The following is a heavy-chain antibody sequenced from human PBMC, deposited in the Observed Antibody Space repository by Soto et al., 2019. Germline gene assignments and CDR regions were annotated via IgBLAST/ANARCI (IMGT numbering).Heavy chain of an antibody. Sequence: EVRLVESGGGLVQPGGSLTLSCAASGFTFSSYWMTWVRQAPGKGLEWVANINQDGSEKYYMDSMKGRFTISRDNAKNSLLLKLNSLRAAATAVYYCARDRGRPDLRDTHYYDSSDLDYGMDVWGQGTTVTVSS. CDR3: ARDRGRPDLRDTHYYDSSDLDYGMDV. CDR2: INQDGSEK. J-gene: IGHJ6*02. D-gene: IGHD3-22*01. CDR1: GFTFSSYW. V-gene: IGHV3-7*01.